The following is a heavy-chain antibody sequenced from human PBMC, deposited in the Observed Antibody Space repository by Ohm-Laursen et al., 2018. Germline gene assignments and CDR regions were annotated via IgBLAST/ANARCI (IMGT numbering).Heavy chain of an antibody. D-gene: IGHD2-2*01. V-gene: IGHV4-61*01. Sequence: GTLSLTCAVSGGSVTSGSYYWNWIRQRPGKGLEWIGYIYYSGSTNYNPSLKSRVTISADTSKNQFSLRLNSVTAADTAVYYCARAEYALDYWGLGTLVTVSS. CDR2: IYYSGST. CDR1: GGSVTSGSYY. J-gene: IGHJ4*02. CDR3: ARAEYALDY.